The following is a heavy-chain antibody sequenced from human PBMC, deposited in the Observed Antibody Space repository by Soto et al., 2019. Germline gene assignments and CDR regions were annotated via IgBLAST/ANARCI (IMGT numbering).Heavy chain of an antibody. V-gene: IGHV1-18*01. J-gene: IGHJ4*02. Sequence: QVQLVQSGAEVKKPGASVKVSCKASGYTFTSYGISWVRQAPGQGLEWMGWISTYNGNTNYAQKLQGRVTMTTDTSTSTAYMELRRLRSDDTAEYYGAIASGSYLFYPIDYWGQGTLVTVSS. CDR1: GYTFTSYG. D-gene: IGHD1-26*01. CDR2: ISTYNGNT. CDR3: AIASGSYLFYPIDY.